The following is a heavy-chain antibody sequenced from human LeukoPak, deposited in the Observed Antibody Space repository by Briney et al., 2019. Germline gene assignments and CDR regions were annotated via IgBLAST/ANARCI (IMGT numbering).Heavy chain of an antibody. V-gene: IGHV3-7*01. CDR3: ARGLAYSSGWYWTY. J-gene: IGHJ4*02. Sequence: GGSLRLSCAASGFTFSSYEMNWVRQAPGKGLEWVANIKQDGSEKYYVDSVKGRFTISRDNAKNSLYLQVNSLRAEDTAVYYCARGLAYSSGWYWTYWGQGTLVTVSS. CDR1: GFTFSSYE. D-gene: IGHD6-19*01. CDR2: IKQDGSEK.